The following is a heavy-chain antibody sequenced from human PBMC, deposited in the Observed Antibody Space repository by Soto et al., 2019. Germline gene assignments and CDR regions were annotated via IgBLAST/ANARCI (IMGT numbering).Heavy chain of an antibody. V-gene: IGHV1-8*01. D-gene: IGHD4-17*01. CDR3: ARTAGDLDY. CDR2: MNPKSGYT. CDR1: GYTFTRYD. Sequence: QVQLVQSGAEVKKPGASVKVSCKTSGYTFTRYDINWVRQATGQGLEWMGWMNPKSGYTGYAQKFQGRVTMTRDTSISTAYMELSSLRSEDTAVYYCARTAGDLDYWGQGTLVTVSS. J-gene: IGHJ4*02.